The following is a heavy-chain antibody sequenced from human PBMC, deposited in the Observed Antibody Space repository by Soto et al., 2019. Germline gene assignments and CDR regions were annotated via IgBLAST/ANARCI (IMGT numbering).Heavy chain of an antibody. Sequence: GGSLRLSCAASGFTFSSYSMNWVRQAPGKGLEWVSYISSSSSTIYYADSVKGRFTISRDNAKNSLYLQMNSLRAEDTAVYYCARDREVIAGPDLAFDIWGQGTMVTVSS. CDR2: ISSSSSTI. V-gene: IGHV3-48*01. CDR1: GFTFSSYS. J-gene: IGHJ3*02. CDR3: ARDREVIAGPDLAFDI. D-gene: IGHD6-13*01.